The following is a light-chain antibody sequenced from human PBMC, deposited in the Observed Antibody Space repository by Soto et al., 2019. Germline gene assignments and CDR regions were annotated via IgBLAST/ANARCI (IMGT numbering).Light chain of an antibody. CDR1: SSDVGGYNY. V-gene: IGLV2-11*01. Sequence: QSALTQPRSVSGSPGQSVTISCTGTSSDVGGYNYVSWYQQHPGKAPKLMIYDVSKRPSGVPDRFSGSKSGNTASLTISGGQAEDEADYYCCSYAGSYTFYVFGTGTKLTVL. CDR3: CSYAGSYTFYV. CDR2: DVS. J-gene: IGLJ1*01.